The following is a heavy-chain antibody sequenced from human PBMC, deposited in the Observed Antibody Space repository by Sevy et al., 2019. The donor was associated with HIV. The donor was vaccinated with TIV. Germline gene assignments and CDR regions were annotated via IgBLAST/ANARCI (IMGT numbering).Heavy chain of an antibody. J-gene: IGHJ3*01. CDR3: ARVFDSEGAFDL. CDR1: GCSIRRYY. CDR2: ISNSGNT. Sequence: SETLSLTCTVSGCSIRRYYWSWIRQPPGKGLEWIGYISNSGNTNYNPSLKSRVTISVDTSKNQFSLRLSSVTAADTAVYYCARVFDSEGAFDLWGQGTMVTVSS. V-gene: IGHV4-59*13. D-gene: IGHD2-21*01.